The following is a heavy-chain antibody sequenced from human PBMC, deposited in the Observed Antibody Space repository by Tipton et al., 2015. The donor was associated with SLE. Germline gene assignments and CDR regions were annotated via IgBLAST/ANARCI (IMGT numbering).Heavy chain of an antibody. Sequence: GSLRLSCAASGFTFRNYAMSWVRLAPGKGLEWVSAISGSGSGGATYYADSVKGRFTISRDNSKNALYLQMNSLTAEDTAVYYCARTGGFRSFDYWGQGTLVTVSS. CDR1: GFTFRNYA. J-gene: IGHJ4*02. CDR3: ARTGGFRSFDY. D-gene: IGHD3-16*01. V-gene: IGHV3-23*01. CDR2: ISGSGSGGAT.